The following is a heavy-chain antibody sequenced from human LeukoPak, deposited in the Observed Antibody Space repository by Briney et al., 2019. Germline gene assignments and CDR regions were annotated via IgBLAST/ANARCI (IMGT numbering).Heavy chain of an antibody. V-gene: IGHV1-2*02. CDR2: INPNSGGT. CDR1: GYTFTGYY. CDR3: ARGAYYYDSSGYVPY. J-gene: IGHJ4*02. D-gene: IGHD3-22*01. Sequence: ASVKVSCKASGYTFTGYYMHWVRQAPGQGLEWVGWINPNSGGTNYAQKFQGRVTMTRGTSISTAYMELSRLRSDDTAVYYCARGAYYYDSSGYVPYWGQGTLVTVSS.